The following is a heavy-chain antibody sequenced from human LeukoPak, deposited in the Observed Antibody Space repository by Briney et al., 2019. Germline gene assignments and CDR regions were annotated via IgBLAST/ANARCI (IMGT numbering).Heavy chain of an antibody. J-gene: IGHJ4*02. CDR3: ATLDVWGSYPGYTFDY. Sequence: SVTVSCKASGGTFSSYAISWVRQAPGQGLEWMGRIIPILGIANYAQKFQGRVTITADKSTSTAYMELSSLRSEDTAVYYCATLDVWGSYPGYTFDYWGQGTLVTVSS. CDR1: GGTFSSYA. CDR2: IIPILGIA. D-gene: IGHD3-16*02. V-gene: IGHV1-69*04.